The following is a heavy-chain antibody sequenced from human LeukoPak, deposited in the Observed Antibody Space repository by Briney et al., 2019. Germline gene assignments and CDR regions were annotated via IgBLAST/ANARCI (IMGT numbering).Heavy chain of an antibody. CDR1: GFSLINSD. CDR2: IHYDGSEK. V-gene: IGHV3-30*02. J-gene: IGHJ3*02. CDR3: ARNRVGFHYADAFDM. D-gene: IGHD5-24*01. Sequence: GGSLRLSCAASGFSLINSDMQWVRQAPGKGLEWVAFIHYDGSEKRYADSLKGRFTISRDNSKNTLYLQMNSLRGEDAAVYYCARNRVGFHYADAFDMWGQGTMVTVSS.